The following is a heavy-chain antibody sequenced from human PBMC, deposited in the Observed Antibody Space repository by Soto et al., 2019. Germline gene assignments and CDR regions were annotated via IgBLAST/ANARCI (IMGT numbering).Heavy chain of an antibody. D-gene: IGHD3-22*01. CDR1: GFSLSNTGEG. CDR2: IYWNDDN. CDR3: AHRSSLTLYGTSGYFFDY. V-gene: IGHV2-5*01. J-gene: IGHJ4*02. Sequence: SCLTMVNPRQTLTLTWVYSGFSLSNTGEGVAWIRQPPGKALEWLALIYWNDDNRYSPSLKSRLTVTRDTSKNRVVLTMTNIDPVDTATYFCAHRSSLTLYGTSGYFFDYWGQGLLGTVSS.